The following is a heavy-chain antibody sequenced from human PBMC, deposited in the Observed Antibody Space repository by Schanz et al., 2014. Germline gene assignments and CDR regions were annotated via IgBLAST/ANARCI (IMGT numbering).Heavy chain of an antibody. CDR3: ARGIITMVRGGDVGAFDM. CDR1: GFTFSSYG. V-gene: IGHV3-33*01. CDR2: IWYDGSNK. J-gene: IGHJ3*02. Sequence: VQLVESGGGVVQPGRSLRLSCAASGFTFSSYGMHWVRQAPGRGLEWVALIWYDGSNKYYAESVKGRFTISRDNPKNTLYLQMNSLRAEDTAVYYCARGIITMVRGGDVGAFDMWGQGTMVTVSS. D-gene: IGHD3-10*01.